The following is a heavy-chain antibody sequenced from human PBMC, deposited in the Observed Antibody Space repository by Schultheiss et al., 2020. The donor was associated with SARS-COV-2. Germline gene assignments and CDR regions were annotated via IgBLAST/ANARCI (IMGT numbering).Heavy chain of an antibody. V-gene: IGHV4-59*10. CDR2: IYTSGST. J-gene: IGHJ5*02. CDR3: ARSMTTVTNYNWFDP. Sequence: SETLSLTCAVYGGSFSGYYWSWIRQPAGKGLEWIGRIYTSGSTNYNPSLKSRVTISVDTSKNQFSLKLSSVTAADTAVYYCARSMTTVTNYNWFDPWGQGTLVTVSS. D-gene: IGHD4-17*01. CDR1: GGSFSGYY.